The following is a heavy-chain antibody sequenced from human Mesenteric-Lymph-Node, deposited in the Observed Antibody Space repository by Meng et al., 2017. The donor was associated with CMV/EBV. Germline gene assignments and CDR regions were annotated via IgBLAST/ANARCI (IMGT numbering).Heavy chain of an antibody. CDR2: IRGDGSNV. D-gene: IGHD3-16*01. V-gene: IGHV3-11*01. CDR1: GFTFRDYY. CDR3: AKDASPQYYDKSGYPPYYYGVDV. Sequence: GESLKISCAASGFTFRDYYMSWVRQTPGKGLEWISYIRGDGSNVYYADSVKGRFTISRDNAKNSLFLQMSSLGVDDTAVYFCAKDASPQYYDKSGYPPYYYGVDVWGRGTTVTVSS. J-gene: IGHJ6*02.